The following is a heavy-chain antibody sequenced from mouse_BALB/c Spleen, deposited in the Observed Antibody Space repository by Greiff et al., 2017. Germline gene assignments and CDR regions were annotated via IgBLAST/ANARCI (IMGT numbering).Heavy chain of an antibody. CDR1: GFSLTSYG. V-gene: IGHV2-9*02. CDR3: ARAGHEAMDY. J-gene: IGHJ4*01. CDR2: IWAGGST. D-gene: IGHD3-1*01. Sequence: VQGVESGPGLVAPSQSLSITCTVSGFSLTSYGVHWVRQPPGKGLEWLGVIWAGGSTNYNSALMSRLSISKDNSKSQVFLKMNSLQTDDTAMYYCARAGHEAMDYWGQGTSVTVSS.